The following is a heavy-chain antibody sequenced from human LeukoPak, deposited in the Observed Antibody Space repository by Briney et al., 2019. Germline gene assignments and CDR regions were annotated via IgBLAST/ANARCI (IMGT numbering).Heavy chain of an antibody. D-gene: IGHD6-19*01. V-gene: IGHV3-23*01. J-gene: IGHJ5*02. CDR1: GFTFSSYA. CDR3: AKDGRGXSMXGWYDRNNWFDP. Sequence: PAGGSLRLSCAASGFTFSSYAMSWVRQAPGKGLEWVSAISGSGGSTYYADSVKGRFTISRDNSKNTLYLQMNSLRAEDTAVYYCAKDGRGXSMXGWYDRNNWFDPWGQGTLVTASS. CDR2: ISGSGGST.